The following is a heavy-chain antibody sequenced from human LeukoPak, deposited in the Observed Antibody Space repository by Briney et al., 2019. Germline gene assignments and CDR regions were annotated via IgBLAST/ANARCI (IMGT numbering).Heavy chain of an antibody. D-gene: IGHD6-19*01. CDR3: ARDRGWYPADS. Sequence: PGGSLRLSCAASGFTFSSSWMGWARQAPGKGLEWVANIKEDGSWKHYAVSVQGRFTISRDNAKNSLYLQMNSLRAKDTAVYYCARDRGWYPADSWGQGTLVTVSS. J-gene: IGHJ4*02. CDR2: IKEDGSWK. V-gene: IGHV3-7*01. CDR1: GFTFSSSW.